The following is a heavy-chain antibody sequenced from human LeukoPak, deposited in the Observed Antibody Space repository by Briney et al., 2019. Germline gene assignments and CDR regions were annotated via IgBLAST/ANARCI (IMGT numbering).Heavy chain of an antibody. CDR1: GYTFTSYD. CDR2: MNPNSGNT. CDR3: ARVLGYCTNGVCYVFDY. V-gene: IGHV1-8*01. J-gene: IGHJ4*02. Sequence: GASVKVSCEASGYTFTSYDINWVRQATGQGLEWMGWMNPNSGNTGYAQKFQGRVTMTRNTSISTAYMELSSLRSEDTAVYYCARVLGYCTNGVCYVFDYWGQGTLVTVSS. D-gene: IGHD2-8*01.